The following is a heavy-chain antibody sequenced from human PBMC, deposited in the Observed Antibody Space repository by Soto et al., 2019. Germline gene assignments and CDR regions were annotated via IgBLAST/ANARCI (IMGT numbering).Heavy chain of an antibody. CDR1: GFTFSDHY. Sequence: EVQLVESGGGLVQPGGSLRLSCAASGFTFSDHYMDWVRQAPGKGLEWVGRTRNKANSYTTEYAASVKGRFTISRDDSKNSLYLQMNSLKTEDTAVYYCAREIKRATISYYYYYGMDVWGQGTTVTVSS. V-gene: IGHV3-72*01. J-gene: IGHJ6*02. CDR2: TRNKANSYTT. D-gene: IGHD5-12*01. CDR3: AREIKRATISYYYYYGMDV.